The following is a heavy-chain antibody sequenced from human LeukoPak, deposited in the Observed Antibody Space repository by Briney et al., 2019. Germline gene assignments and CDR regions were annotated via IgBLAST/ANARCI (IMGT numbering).Heavy chain of an antibody. CDR2: ISGSGGST. V-gene: IGHV3-23*01. J-gene: IGHJ3*02. Sequence: GGSLRLSCAASGFTFSSYGMSWVRQAPGKGLEWVSAISGSGGSTYYADSVKGRFTISRGNSKNSLYLQMNSLRAEDTAVYYCARDWRDSSGKFPNDAFDIWGQGTLVTVSS. CDR1: GFTFSSYG. D-gene: IGHD3-22*01. CDR3: ARDWRDSSGKFPNDAFDI.